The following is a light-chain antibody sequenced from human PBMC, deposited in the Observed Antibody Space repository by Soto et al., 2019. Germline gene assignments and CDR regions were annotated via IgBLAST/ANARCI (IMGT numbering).Light chain of an antibody. V-gene: IGKV3-15*01. Sequence: EIVMTQSPGTLSVSPGERATLSCRASQSVRSKLAWYQQKPGQAPRLLIYDASTRATGIPARFSGSGSGTEFTLTISSLQSEHFAVYYCQQYNNWPPITFGQGTRLEIK. CDR3: QQYNNWPPIT. J-gene: IGKJ5*01. CDR2: DAS. CDR1: QSVRSK.